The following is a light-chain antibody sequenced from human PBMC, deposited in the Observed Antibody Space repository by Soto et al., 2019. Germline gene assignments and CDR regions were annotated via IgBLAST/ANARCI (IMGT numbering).Light chain of an antibody. CDR1: QSVGSW. J-gene: IGKJ1*01. V-gene: IGKV1-5*03. Sequence: DIQMTQSPSTLSASVGDRVTITCRASQSVGSWLAWYQHNPGKAPNLLIYRATRSESGVPSRCSGSGSGTDFTLTINSLQPDDLATYYCQQYSRYPWTFGQGTKGEIK. CDR2: RAT. CDR3: QQYSRYPWT.